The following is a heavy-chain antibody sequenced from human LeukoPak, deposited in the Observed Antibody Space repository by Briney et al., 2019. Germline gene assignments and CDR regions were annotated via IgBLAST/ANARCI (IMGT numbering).Heavy chain of an antibody. CDR2: IYHPTTT. J-gene: IGHJ4*02. Sequence: SETLSLTCSVSGGSVSSDYWSSIRHSPGTGLEWIGYIYHPTTTNYNPSLKSRVSMSLDTSKNQFSLDLTSVTAADTAMYFCATGHSSGCFDFWGRGTLVTVSS. CDR1: GGSVSSDY. D-gene: IGHD6-19*01. V-gene: IGHV4-59*02. CDR3: ATGHSSGCFDF.